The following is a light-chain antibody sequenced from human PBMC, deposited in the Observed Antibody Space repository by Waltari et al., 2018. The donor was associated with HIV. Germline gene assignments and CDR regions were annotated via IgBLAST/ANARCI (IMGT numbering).Light chain of an antibody. Sequence: QSVLTQPPSVSGAPGQRVTISSAGSSSNIGAGYHGHWYQQLPGPAPKLLIHTNSNRPSGVPDRFSGSKSGTLASLAITGLQAEDEADYYCQSYDSSLSSSVFGGGTKLTVL. V-gene: IGLV1-40*01. CDR3: QSYDSSLSSSV. J-gene: IGLJ3*02. CDR1: SSNIGAGYH. CDR2: TNS.